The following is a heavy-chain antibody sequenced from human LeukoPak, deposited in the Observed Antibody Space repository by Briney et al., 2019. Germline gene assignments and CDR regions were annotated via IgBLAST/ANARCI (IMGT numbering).Heavy chain of an antibody. CDR3: ARGRWSSSGYQDY. CDR1: GFTFSSYA. D-gene: IGHD3-22*01. V-gene: IGHV3-30*14. CDR2: ISYDGSNK. J-gene: IGHJ4*02. Sequence: GGSLRLSCAASGFTFSSYAMHWVRQAPGKGLEWVAVISYDGSNKYYADSVGGRFTISRDNSKNTLYLQMNSLRVEDTAMYYCARGRWSSSGYQDYWGRGTLVTVSS.